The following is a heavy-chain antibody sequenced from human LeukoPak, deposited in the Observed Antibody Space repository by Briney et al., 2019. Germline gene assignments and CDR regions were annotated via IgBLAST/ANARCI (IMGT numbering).Heavy chain of an antibody. D-gene: IGHD3-3*01. CDR1: GGSISSSSYY. J-gene: IGHJ6*03. CDR2: IYYSGST. V-gene: IGHV4-39*01. CDR3: ARRELRFLEWLGKEYYYMDV. Sequence: SETLSLTCTVSGGSISSSSYYWGWIRQPPGKGLEWIGSIYYSGSTCYNPSLKSRVTISVDTSKNQFSLKLSSVTAADTAVYYCARRELRFLEWLGKEYYYMDVWGKGTTVTVSS.